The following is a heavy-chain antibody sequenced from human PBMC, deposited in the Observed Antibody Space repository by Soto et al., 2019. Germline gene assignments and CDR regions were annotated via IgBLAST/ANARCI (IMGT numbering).Heavy chain of an antibody. CDR2: IYYSGST. CDR3: ARQGSVVVPAAPRGWFDP. J-gene: IGHJ5*02. D-gene: IGHD2-2*01. Sequence: QLQLKESCPGLVKPSETLALTCTVSGGSISSSSYYWGWIRQPPGKGLEWIGSIYYSGSTYYNPSLKSRVTISVDTSKNQFSLKLSSVTAADTAVYYCARQGSVVVPAAPRGWFDPWGQGSLVTVSS. CDR1: GGSISSSSYY. V-gene: IGHV4-39*01.